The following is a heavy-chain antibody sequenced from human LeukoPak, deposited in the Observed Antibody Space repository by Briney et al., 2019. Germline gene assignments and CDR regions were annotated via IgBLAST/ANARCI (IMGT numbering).Heavy chain of an antibody. V-gene: IGHV4-4*07. CDR2: IYTSGST. CDR1: GGSISSYY. Sequence: SETLSLTCTVSGGSISSYYWSWIRQPAGKGLEWIGRIYTSGSTNYNPSLKSRVTMSVDTSRNQFSLKLSSVTAADTAVYYCARESRYGDYPDNWFDPWGQGTLVTVSS. CDR3: ARESRYGDYPDNWFDP. J-gene: IGHJ5*02. D-gene: IGHD4-17*01.